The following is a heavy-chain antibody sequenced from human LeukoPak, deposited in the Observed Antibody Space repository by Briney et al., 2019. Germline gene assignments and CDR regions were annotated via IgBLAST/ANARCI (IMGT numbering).Heavy chain of an antibody. CDR3: ARDGYSYGLWYYYYMDV. J-gene: IGHJ6*03. Sequence: GGSLRLSCAASGFTFSSYGMSWVRQAPGKGLEWVANIKQDGSEKYYVDSVKGRFTISRDNAKNSLYLQMNSLRAEDTAVYYCARDGYSYGLWYYYYMDVWGKGTTVTVSS. CDR1: GFTFSSYG. CDR2: IKQDGSEK. V-gene: IGHV3-7*01. D-gene: IGHD5-18*01.